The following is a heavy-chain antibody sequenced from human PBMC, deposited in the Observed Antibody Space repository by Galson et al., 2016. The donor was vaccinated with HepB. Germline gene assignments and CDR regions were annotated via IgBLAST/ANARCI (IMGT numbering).Heavy chain of an antibody. D-gene: IGHD4-23*01. CDR2: IYSGGST. Sequence: SLRLSCAASGFAFRTYSVNWVRQTPGKGLEWVSVIYSGGSTYYADSVKGRFTISRDTSKNTLYLQMNSLRAEDTAVYYCAREHGGKRHVNWFFDLWGRGAMVNVSS. V-gene: IGHV3-53*01. J-gene: IGHJ2*01. CDR3: AREHGGKRHVNWFFDL. CDR1: GFAFRTYS.